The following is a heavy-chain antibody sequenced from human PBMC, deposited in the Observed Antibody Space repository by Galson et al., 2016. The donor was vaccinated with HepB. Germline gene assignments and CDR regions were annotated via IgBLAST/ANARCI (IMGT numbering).Heavy chain of an antibody. J-gene: IGHJ5*01. V-gene: IGHV3-30*18. D-gene: IGHD2-21*02. CDR2: ITYDGSNK. CDR3: AKDSDSGGDCYFGS. CDR1: GFSLSDSG. Sequence: SLRLSCPASGFSLSDSGLHWVRQAPGKGLEWVAVITYDGSNKYYADSVKARFTISRDNSKNTLYLHMNTLRAEDTAVYHCAKDSDSGGDCYFGSWGQGTLVTVSS.